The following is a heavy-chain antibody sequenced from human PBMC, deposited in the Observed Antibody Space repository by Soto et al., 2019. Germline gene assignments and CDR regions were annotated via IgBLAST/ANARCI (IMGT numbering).Heavy chain of an antibody. D-gene: IGHD6-19*01. CDR1: GGSFSGYY. Sequence: SETLSLTCAVYGGSFSGYYWSWIRQPPGKGLEWIGEINHSGSTNYNPSLKSRVTISVDTSKNQFSLKLSSVTAADTAVYYCAVRAFSSGWYSFFDYWGQGTLVTVSS. V-gene: IGHV4-34*01. J-gene: IGHJ4*02. CDR3: AVRAFSSGWYSFFDY. CDR2: INHSGST.